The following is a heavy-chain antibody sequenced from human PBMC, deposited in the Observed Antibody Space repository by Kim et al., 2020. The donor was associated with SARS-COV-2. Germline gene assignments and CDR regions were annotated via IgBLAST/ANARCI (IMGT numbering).Heavy chain of an antibody. CDR1: GFTFSDYY. CDR2: ISSSSSYT. V-gene: IGHV3-11*06. Sequence: GGSLRLSCAASGFTFSDYYMSWIRQAPGKGLEWVSYISSSSSYTNYADSVKGRFTISRDNAKNSLYLQMNSLRAEDTAVYYCARVGAGSSGWYVGYWGQGTLVTVSS. D-gene: IGHD6-19*01. CDR3: ARVGAGSSGWYVGY. J-gene: IGHJ4*02.